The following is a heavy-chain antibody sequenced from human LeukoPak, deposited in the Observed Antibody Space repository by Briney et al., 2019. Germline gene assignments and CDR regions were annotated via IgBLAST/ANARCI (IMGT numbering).Heavy chain of an antibody. D-gene: IGHD3-22*01. J-gene: IGHJ4*02. CDR2: IKQDGSER. V-gene: IGHV3-7*03. CDR1: GFTFSSYW. Sequence: GGSLRLSCAASGFTFSSYWMSWVRQAPGRGLEWVANIKQDGSERYYVDSVKGRFTISRDNAKNSLYLQMDSLRSEDTAVYYCARGPGDDSAYYYVYWGQGTLVTVSS. CDR3: ARGPGDDSAYYYVY.